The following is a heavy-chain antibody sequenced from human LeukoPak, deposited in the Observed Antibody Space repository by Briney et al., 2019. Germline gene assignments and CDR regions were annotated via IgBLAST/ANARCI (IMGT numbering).Heavy chain of an antibody. CDR2: INHSGST. D-gene: IGHD2-2*01. V-gene: IGHV4-34*01. J-gene: IGHJ6*03. CDR1: GGSFSGYY. CDR3: AREGGYRSSTSCAPTYMDV. Sequence: PSETLSLTCAVYGGSFSGYYWSWIRQPPGKGLEWIGEINHSGSTNYNPSLKSRVTISVDTSKNQFSLKLSSVTAADTAVYYCAREGGYRSSTSCAPTYMDVWGKGTTVTVSS.